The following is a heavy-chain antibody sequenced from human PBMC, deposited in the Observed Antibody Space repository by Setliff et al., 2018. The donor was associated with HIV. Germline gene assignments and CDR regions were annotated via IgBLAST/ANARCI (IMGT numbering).Heavy chain of an antibody. Sequence: SETLSLTCTVSGDSISNYYWSWVRQPPGKGLEWIGYIYTTESTNYNPSLKSRVTMSVDTSKNQFSLKLSSVTAADTAVYYCARGLSFYDPGGFDYWGQGTLVTVSS. V-gene: IGHV4-4*09. CDR1: GDSISNYY. D-gene: IGHD3-22*01. J-gene: IGHJ4*02. CDR3: ARGLSFYDPGGFDY. CDR2: IYTTEST.